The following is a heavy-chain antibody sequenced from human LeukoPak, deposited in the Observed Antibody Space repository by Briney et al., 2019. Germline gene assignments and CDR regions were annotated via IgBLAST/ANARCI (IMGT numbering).Heavy chain of an antibody. Sequence: GASVKVSCKPSGYTFTGYYMHWVRQAPGQELEGMGWINPNSGGTNHAQKLQGRVTMTRDTSISTAYMELSRLRSDDTAVYYCARADVLEWLSIDYWGQGTLVTVSS. D-gene: IGHD3-3*01. CDR3: ARADVLEWLSIDY. V-gene: IGHV1-2*02. CDR1: GYTFTGYY. J-gene: IGHJ4*02. CDR2: INPNSGGT.